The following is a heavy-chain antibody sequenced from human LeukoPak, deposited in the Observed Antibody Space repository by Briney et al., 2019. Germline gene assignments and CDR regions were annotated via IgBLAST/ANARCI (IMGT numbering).Heavy chain of an antibody. D-gene: IGHD6-13*01. CDR2: IYYSGST. V-gene: IGHV4-31*03. Sequence: SQTLSLTCTVSGGSISSGGYYWSWIRQHPGKGLEWIGYIYYSGSTYYNPSLKSRVTISVDTSNNQSSLKLSSVTAADTAVYYCARSSSWSSDYWGQGTLVTVSS. J-gene: IGHJ4*02. CDR1: GGSISSGGYY. CDR3: ARSSSWSSDY.